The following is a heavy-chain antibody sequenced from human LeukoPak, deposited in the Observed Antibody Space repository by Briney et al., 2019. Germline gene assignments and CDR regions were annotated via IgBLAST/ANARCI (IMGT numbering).Heavy chain of an antibody. D-gene: IGHD3-10*01. CDR2: ISRNSGSI. Sequence: GGSLRLSCAASGFTFDDYAMHWVRQAPGKGLEWVSGISRNSGSIGYADSVKGRFTISRDNAKNSLYLQMNNLRAEDTALYYCAKDSDYGSGSFDYWGQGTLVTVSS. V-gene: IGHV3-9*01. J-gene: IGHJ4*02. CDR1: GFTFDDYA. CDR3: AKDSDYGSGSFDY.